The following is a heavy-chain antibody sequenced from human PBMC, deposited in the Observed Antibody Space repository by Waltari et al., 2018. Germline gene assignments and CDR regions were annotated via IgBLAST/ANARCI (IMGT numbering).Heavy chain of an antibody. V-gene: IGHV3-21*01. D-gene: IGHD1-26*01. CDR2: ISSSSSYR. CDR1: GFTFSSYS. J-gene: IGHJ4*02. CDR3: ARDGGSSPLWDY. Sequence: EVQLVESGGGLVKPGGSLRLSCAASGFTFSSYSMNWVRQAPGKGLGWVSSISSSSSYRYYADSGKGRFTNSRDNAKNALYLQMNSLRAEDTAVYYCARDGGSSPLWDYWGQGTLVTVSS.